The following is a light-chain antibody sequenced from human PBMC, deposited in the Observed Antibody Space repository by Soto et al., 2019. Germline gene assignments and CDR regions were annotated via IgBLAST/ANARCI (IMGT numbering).Light chain of an antibody. CDR1: QSVSSSY. CDR3: QQRSNWPPGYT. Sequence: EIVLTQSPGTLSLSPGERATLSCRASQSVSSSYLAWYQQKPGQAPRLLIYGASNRAAGIPARFSGSGSGTDFTLTIGSLEPEDFAVYYCQQRSNWPPGYTFGQGTKVDIK. J-gene: IGKJ2*01. V-gene: IGKV3D-20*02. CDR2: GAS.